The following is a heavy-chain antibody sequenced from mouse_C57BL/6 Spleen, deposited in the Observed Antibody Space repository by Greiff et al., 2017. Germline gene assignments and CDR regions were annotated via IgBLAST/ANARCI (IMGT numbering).Heavy chain of an antibody. D-gene: IGHD2-4*01. J-gene: IGHJ4*01. CDR2: IDPSDSET. CDR3: ARDYYDYVYAMDY. Sequence: VQLQQPGAELVRPGSSVKLSCKASGYTFTSYWMHWVKQRPIQGLEWIGNIDPSDSETHYNQKFKDKATLTVDKSSSTAYMQLSSLTSEDSAVYYCARDYYDYVYAMDYWGQGTSVTVSS. CDR1: GYTFTSYW. V-gene: IGHV1-52*01.